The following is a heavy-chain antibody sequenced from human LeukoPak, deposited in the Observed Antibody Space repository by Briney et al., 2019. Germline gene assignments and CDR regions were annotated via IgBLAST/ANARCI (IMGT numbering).Heavy chain of an antibody. CDR1: GITISNYG. CDR3: AKRGVVIRVFLVGFHKEAYYFDS. CDR2: LSGSGGGI. V-gene: IGHV3-23*01. Sequence: GGSLRLSCAVSGITISNYGMSWVRQTPGKGLEWVAGLSGSGGGINYADSVQGRFTISRDNPKNTLYLQMNSLRAEDTAVYFCAKRGVVIRVFLVGFHKEAYYFDSWGQGALATVSS. D-gene: IGHD3-10*01. J-gene: IGHJ4*02.